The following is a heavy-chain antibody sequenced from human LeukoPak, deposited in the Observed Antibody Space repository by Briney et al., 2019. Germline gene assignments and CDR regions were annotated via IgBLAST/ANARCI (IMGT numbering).Heavy chain of an antibody. V-gene: IGHV1-2*02. J-gene: IGHJ4*02. CDR1: GYTFTHYR. CDR2: VNPDSGGT. D-gene: IGHD1-1*01. CDR3: ARENWYSDY. Sequence: GASVKVSCKASGYTFTHYRLHWVRQAHGQGLEWMGWVNPDSGGTNYQQKLQGRVTMTRDTSISTVYMELSRLRSDDTAVYYCARENWYSDYWGQGTTVTVSS.